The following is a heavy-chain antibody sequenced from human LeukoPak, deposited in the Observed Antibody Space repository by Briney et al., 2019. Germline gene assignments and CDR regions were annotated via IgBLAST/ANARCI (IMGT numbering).Heavy chain of an antibody. J-gene: IGHJ4*02. Sequence: GGSLRLSCAASGFTFSSYWMHWVRQAPGKGLVWVSRINGDGSTTDYADSVKGRFTISRDNAKNTLYLQMNSLRAEDTAVYYCAKDRSSSWTIDYWGQGTLVTVSS. CDR1: GFTFSSYW. D-gene: IGHD6-13*01. CDR3: AKDRSSSWTIDY. CDR2: INGDGSTT. V-gene: IGHV3-74*01.